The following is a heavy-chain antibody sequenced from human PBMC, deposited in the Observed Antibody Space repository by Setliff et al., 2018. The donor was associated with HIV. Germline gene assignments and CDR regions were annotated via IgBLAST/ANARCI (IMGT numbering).Heavy chain of an antibody. D-gene: IGHD5-12*01. Sequence: PSETLSLTCAVYGGSFSEYYWSWIRQSPGKGLEWIGEINHSGSTHYNPPLKSRATISVDTSKNQFSLRLNSVTAADTAVYYCAGGATLLPGYSDRWEYFYMDVWGKGTTVTVS. V-gene: IGHV4-34*01. CDR2: INHSGST. J-gene: IGHJ6*03. CDR3: AGGATLLPGYSDRWEYFYMDV. CDR1: GGSFSEYY.